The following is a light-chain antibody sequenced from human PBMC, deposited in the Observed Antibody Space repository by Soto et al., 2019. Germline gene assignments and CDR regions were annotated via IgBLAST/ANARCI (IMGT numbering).Light chain of an antibody. CDR2: DST. CDR3: QQRNVWRPIT. V-gene: IGKV3-11*01. CDR1: QSIHTS. Sequence: VLPEPSDTLSLSTIDRPTXSCRASQSIHTSLAWYQQKSGKPPRLFIDDSTLRANGGPDRFGGSRSGTEFTLTINSLEPKDFAAYYCQQRNVWRPITFGQGTRMEIK. J-gene: IGKJ5*01.